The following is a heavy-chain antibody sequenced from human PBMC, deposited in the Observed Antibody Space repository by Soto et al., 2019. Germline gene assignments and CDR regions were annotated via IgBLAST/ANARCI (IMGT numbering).Heavy chain of an antibody. Sequence: SVKVSCKASGCTFSSYAISWVRQAPGQGLEWMGGIIPIFGTANYAQKFQGRVTITADESTSTAYMELSSLRSEDTAVYYCARGPGGGRFGVGAFDIWGQGTMVTVSS. D-gene: IGHD3-3*01. CDR1: GCTFSSYA. J-gene: IGHJ3*02. V-gene: IGHV1-69*13. CDR2: IIPIFGTA. CDR3: ARGPGGGRFGVGAFDI.